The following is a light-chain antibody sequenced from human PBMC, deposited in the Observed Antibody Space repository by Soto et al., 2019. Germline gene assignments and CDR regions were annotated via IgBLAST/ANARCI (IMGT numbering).Light chain of an antibody. CDR2: DVN. J-gene: IGLJ2*01. CDR1: SSDVDGYNY. Sequence: QSVLTQPASVSGSPGQSITISCTGTSSDVDGYNYVSWYQYHPGKAPKLMIYDVNNRPSGVSNRLSGSKSGNTASLTISGLQAEDEADYYCSSFTISRNTVIFGGGTKLTVL. CDR3: SSFTISRNTVI. V-gene: IGLV2-14*01.